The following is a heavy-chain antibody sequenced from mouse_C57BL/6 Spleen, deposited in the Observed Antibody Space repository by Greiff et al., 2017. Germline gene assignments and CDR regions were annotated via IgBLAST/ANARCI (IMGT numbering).Heavy chain of an antibody. D-gene: IGHD1-1*01. CDR2: INYDGSST. J-gene: IGHJ1*03. Sequence: EVQRVESEGGLVQPGSSMKLSCTASGFTFSDYYMAWVRQVPEKGLEWVANINYDGSSTYYLDSLKSRFIISRDNAKNILYLQMSSLKSEDTATYYCAREDYYGSSSGFDVWGTGTTVTVSS. CDR3: AREDYYGSSSGFDV. CDR1: GFTFSDYY. V-gene: IGHV5-16*01.